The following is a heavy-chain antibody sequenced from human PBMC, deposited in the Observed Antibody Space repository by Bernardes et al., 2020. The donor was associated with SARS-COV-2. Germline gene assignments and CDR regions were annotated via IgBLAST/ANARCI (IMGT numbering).Heavy chain of an antibody. CDR1: GYTFTSYD. D-gene: IGHD2-2*01. V-gene: IGHV1-8*01. J-gene: IGHJ6*02. Sequence: ASVKVSCKASGYTFTSYDINWVRQATGQGLEWMGWMNPNSGNTGYAQKFQGRVTMTRNTSISTAYMELSSLRSEDTAVYYCARGSGYCSSTSCYRQTHKFYYYYGMDVWGQGTTVTGSS. CDR3: ARGSGYCSSTSCYRQTHKFYYYYGMDV. CDR2: MNPNSGNT.